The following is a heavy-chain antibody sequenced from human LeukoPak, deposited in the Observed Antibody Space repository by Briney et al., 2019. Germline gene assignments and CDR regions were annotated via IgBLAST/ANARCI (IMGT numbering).Heavy chain of an antibody. CDR2: IKQDGSDK. CDR3: ARVRCSSNSCFPDY. CDR1: GFTFSTYW. D-gene: IGHD2-2*01. V-gene: IGHV3-7*01. Sequence: GGSLRLSCAASGFTFSTYWMSWVRQPPGKGLEWVANIKQDGSDKYYVDSVKGRFTISRDNPKNSLFLQMNSLRAEDTAVYYCARVRCSSNSCFPDYWGQGTLVTVSS. J-gene: IGHJ4*02.